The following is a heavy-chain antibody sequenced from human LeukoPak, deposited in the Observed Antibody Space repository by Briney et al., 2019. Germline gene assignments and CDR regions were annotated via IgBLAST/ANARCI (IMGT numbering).Heavy chain of an antibody. V-gene: IGHV4-59*01. Sequence: KPSETLSLTCTVSGGSISSYYWSWIRQPPGKGLEWIGHIYYSGSTNYNPSLKSRVTISVDTSKNQFSLKLSSVTAADTAVYYCARVGRVTMIVVVKPNWYFDLWGRGTLVTVSS. J-gene: IGHJ2*01. D-gene: IGHD3-22*01. CDR1: GGSISSYY. CDR3: ARVGRVTMIVVVKPNWYFDL. CDR2: IYYSGST.